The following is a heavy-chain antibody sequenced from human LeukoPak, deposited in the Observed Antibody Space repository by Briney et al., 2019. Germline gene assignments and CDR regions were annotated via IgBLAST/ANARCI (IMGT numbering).Heavy chain of an antibody. Sequence: GRSLRLSCAASGFTFSSYAMHWVRQAPGKGLEWVAVISYDGSNKYYADSVKGRFTISRDNSMNTLYLQMNSLRAEDTAVYYCARREPTTVTHWAFDIWGQGTMVTVSS. D-gene: IGHD4-17*01. V-gene: IGHV3-30*04. CDR2: ISYDGSNK. J-gene: IGHJ3*02. CDR3: ARREPTTVTHWAFDI. CDR1: GFTFSSYA.